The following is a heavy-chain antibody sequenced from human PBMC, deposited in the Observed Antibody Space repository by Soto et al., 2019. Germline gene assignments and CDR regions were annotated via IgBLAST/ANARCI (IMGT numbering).Heavy chain of an antibody. CDR2: IYYSGST. Sequence: PSETLSLTCTVSGGSISSSSYYWGWIRQPPGKGLEWIGSIYYSGSTYYNPSLKSRVTISVDTSKNQFSLKLSSVTAADTAVYYCARHHAPEALGSGSYYLPFDYWGQGTPVTVSS. J-gene: IGHJ4*02. CDR3: ARHHAPEALGSGSYYLPFDY. CDR1: GGSISSSSYY. D-gene: IGHD3-10*01. V-gene: IGHV4-39*01.